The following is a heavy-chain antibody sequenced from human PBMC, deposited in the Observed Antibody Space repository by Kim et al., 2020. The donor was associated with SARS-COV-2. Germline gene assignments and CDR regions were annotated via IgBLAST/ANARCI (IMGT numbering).Heavy chain of an antibody. Sequence: YLKSQVTISVDTSKNQFTLKLSSVTAADTAVYYCARASIGYCSSTSCTDIWGQGTMVTVSS. CDR3: ARASIGYCSSTSCTDI. J-gene: IGHJ3*02. D-gene: IGHD2-2*01. V-gene: IGHV4-59*01.